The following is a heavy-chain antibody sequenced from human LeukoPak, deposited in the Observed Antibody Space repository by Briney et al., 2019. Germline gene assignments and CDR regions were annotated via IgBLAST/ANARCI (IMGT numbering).Heavy chain of an antibody. J-gene: IGHJ4*02. D-gene: IGHD3-22*01. V-gene: IGHV6-1*01. CDR1: GDSVSSNSAA. CDR2: TYYRSKWYD. Sequence: SQTLSLTCAISGDSVSSNSAAWNWIRQSPSRGLEWLGRTYYRSKWYDDYAVSVKSRITINPDTSKNQFSLQLNSVTPEDTAVYCCARAGAYYYDSSGYYSFDYWGQGTLVTVSS. CDR3: ARAGAYYYDSSGYYSFDY.